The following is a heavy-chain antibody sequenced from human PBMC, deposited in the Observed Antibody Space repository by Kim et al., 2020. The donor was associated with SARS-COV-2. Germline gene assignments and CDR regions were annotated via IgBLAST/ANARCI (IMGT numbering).Heavy chain of an antibody. D-gene: IGHD1-26*01. Sequence: GGSLRLSCAASGFTVSSNYMSWVRQAPGKGLEWVSVIYSGGSIYYADSVKGRFTISRHNSKNTMYLQMNSLRAEDTAVYYCARERVGATTFFDYWGQGTLVTVSS. V-gene: IGHV3-53*04. CDR3: ARERVGATTFFDY. CDR1: GFTVSSNY. J-gene: IGHJ4*02. CDR2: IYSGGSI.